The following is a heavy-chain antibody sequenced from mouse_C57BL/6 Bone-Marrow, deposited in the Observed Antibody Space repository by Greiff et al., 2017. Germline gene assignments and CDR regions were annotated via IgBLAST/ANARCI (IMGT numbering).Heavy chain of an antibody. CDR3: ARPGFITTVVDYFDY. Sequence: QVQLQQPGAELVKPGASVKMSCKASGYTFTSYWITWVKQRPGQGLEWIGDIYPGSGSTNYNEKFKSKATLTVDTSSSTAYMQLSSLTSEDSAVYYCARPGFITTVVDYFDYWGQGTTLTVSS. D-gene: IGHD1-1*01. V-gene: IGHV1-55*01. J-gene: IGHJ2*01. CDR2: IYPGSGST. CDR1: GYTFTSYW.